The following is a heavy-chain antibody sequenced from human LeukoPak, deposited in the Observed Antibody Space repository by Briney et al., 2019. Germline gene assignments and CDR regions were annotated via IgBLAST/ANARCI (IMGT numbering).Heavy chain of an antibody. CDR2: ISSSGATT. Sequence: GGSLRLSCASSGFTFSTFDMNWVRQAPGKGLEWVSFISSSGATTSYADSVKGRLTVSRDNAKNSLYLQMNSLRTEDTALYYCARARGYSYGILDQWGQGTLVTVSS. CDR1: GFTFSTFD. J-gene: IGHJ4*02. D-gene: IGHD5-18*01. V-gene: IGHV3-48*03. CDR3: ARARGYSYGILDQ.